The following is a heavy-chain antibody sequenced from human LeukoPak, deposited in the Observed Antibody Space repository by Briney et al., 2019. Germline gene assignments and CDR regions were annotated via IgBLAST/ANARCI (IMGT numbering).Heavy chain of an antibody. CDR2: IYYSGST. CDR1: GGSISSYY. D-gene: IGHD3-9*01. CDR3: AKHTSYYDILTGYGMDV. V-gene: IGHV4-59*01. J-gene: IGHJ6*02. Sequence: PSETLSLTCTVSGGSISSYYWSWIRQPPGKGLEWIGYIYYSGSTNYNPSLKSRVTISVDTSKNQFSLKLSSVTAADTAVYYCAKHTSYYDILTGYGMDVWGQGTTVTVSS.